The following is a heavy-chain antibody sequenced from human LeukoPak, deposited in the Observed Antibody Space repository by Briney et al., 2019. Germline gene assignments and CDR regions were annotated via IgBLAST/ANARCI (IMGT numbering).Heavy chain of an antibody. CDR1: GYTFTGYY. V-gene: IGHV1-2*02. CDR3: ARAGEVRVAVAGVDGEFDY. D-gene: IGHD6-19*01. Sequence: ASVKVSCKASGYTFTGYYMHWVRQAPGQGLEWRGWINPNSGGTKYAQKFQGRVTMTRDTSISTAYMELSRLRSDDTAVYYCARAGEVRVAVAGVDGEFDYWGQGTLVTVSS. CDR2: INPNSGGT. J-gene: IGHJ4*02.